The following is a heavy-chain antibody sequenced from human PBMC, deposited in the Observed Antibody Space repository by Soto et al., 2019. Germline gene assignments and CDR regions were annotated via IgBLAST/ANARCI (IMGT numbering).Heavy chain of an antibody. CDR3: AHLLGGCSSKGCSPLRYDY. J-gene: IGHJ4*02. D-gene: IGHD2-2*01. Sequence: SGPTLVKPTQTLTLTCTFSGFSLDTSGVGVGWIRHPPGKALEWLALIYWDDDKRYSPSLKSRLTITKDTSKNQVVLALTDMDPVDTATYYCAHLLGGCSSKGCSPLRYDYWGQGILVTISS. V-gene: IGHV2-5*02. CDR2: IYWDDDK. CDR1: GFSLDTSGVG.